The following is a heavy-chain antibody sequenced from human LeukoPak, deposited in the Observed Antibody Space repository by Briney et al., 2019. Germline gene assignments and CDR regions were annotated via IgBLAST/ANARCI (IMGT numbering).Heavy chain of an antibody. D-gene: IGHD6-19*01. J-gene: IGHJ5*02. CDR2: VKSKTDGGTK. CDR3: ATGGIPVAGRGRNWVDP. V-gene: IGHV3-15*01. Sequence: GCSLRLSYAPSVFTFSNAWMRLLRQAPGTGLEWVGRVKSKTDGGTKDYAAPVKGRFTISRDDSKNTLYLQMNSLLPEDTAVYYCATGGIPVAGRGRNWVDPWGQGTLVTVSS. CDR1: VFTFSNAW.